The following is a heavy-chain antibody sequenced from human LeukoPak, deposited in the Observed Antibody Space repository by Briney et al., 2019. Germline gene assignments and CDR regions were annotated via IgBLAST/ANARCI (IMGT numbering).Heavy chain of an antibody. CDR1: GYTFTGYY. V-gene: IGHV1-2*04. J-gene: IGHJ2*01. D-gene: IGHD2-15*01. CDR3: ARDIGSRDSHWCFDL. CDR2: INPNSGGT. Sequence: ASVKVSCKASGYTFTGYYMHWVRQAPGQGLEWMGWINPNSGGTNYAQKFQGWVTMTRDTSINTVYMELSGLTSDDAAVYYCARDIGSRDSHWCFDLWGRGTLVTVSS.